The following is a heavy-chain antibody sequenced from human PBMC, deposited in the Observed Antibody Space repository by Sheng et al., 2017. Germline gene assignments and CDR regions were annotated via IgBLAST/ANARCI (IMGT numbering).Heavy chain of an antibody. CDR3: ARLRYSYGYVKLNYYYGMDV. D-gene: IGHD5-18*01. J-gene: IGHJ6*02. V-gene: IGHV4-34*01. Sequence: QVQLQQWGAGLLKPSETLSLTCAVYGGSFSGYYWSWIRQPPGKGLEWIGEINHSGSTNYNPSLKSRVTISVDTSENQFSLKLSSVTAADTAVYYCARLRYSYGYVKLNYYYGMDVWDQGP. CDR1: GGSFSGYY. CDR2: INHSGST.